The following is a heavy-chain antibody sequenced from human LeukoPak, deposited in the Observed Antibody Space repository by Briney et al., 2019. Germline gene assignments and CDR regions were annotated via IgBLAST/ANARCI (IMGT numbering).Heavy chain of an antibody. V-gene: IGHV4-34*01. J-gene: IGHJ4*02. CDR3: ARARAITMVRGVMRGGFDY. CDR1: GGSFSGYY. Sequence: SETLSLTCAVYGGSFSGYYWSWIPQPPGKGLEWIGEINHSGSTNYNPSLTSRVTISVDTSKNQFSLKLSSVTAADTAVYYCARARAITMVRGVMRGGFDYWGQGTLVTVSS. D-gene: IGHD3-10*01. CDR2: INHSGST.